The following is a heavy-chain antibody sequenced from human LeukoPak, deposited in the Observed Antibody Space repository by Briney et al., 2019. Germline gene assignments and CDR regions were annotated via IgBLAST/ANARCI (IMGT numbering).Heavy chain of an antibody. D-gene: IGHD2-2*02. Sequence: GGSLRLSCAASGFTFSSYSMNWVRQAPGKGLEWVSSISSSSYIYYADSVKGRFTISRDNAKNSLYLQMNSLRAEDTAVYYCARDPPLATISTFDYWGQGTLVTVSS. J-gene: IGHJ4*02. CDR3: ARDPPLATISTFDY. CDR1: GFTFSSYS. CDR2: ISSSSYI. V-gene: IGHV3-21*01.